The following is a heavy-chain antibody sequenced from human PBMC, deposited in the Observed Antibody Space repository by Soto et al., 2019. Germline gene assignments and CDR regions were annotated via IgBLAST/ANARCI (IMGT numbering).Heavy chain of an antibody. J-gene: IGHJ5*02. CDR1: GGSMSSYY. CDR3: ARGKRFTDWFDP. V-gene: IGHV4-4*07. CDR2: VYSSGGT. Sequence: SETLSLTCTVSGGSMSSYYWTWIRQPAGKGLEWIGRVYSSGGTHYNPSLKSRVTISLDTSKNQFSLRLRSVTDADTAVYYCARGKRFTDWFDPWGQGTWVTVAS. D-gene: IGHD3-3*01.